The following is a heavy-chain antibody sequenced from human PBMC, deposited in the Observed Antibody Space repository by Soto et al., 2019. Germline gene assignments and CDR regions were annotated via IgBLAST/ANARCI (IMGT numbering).Heavy chain of an antibody. D-gene: IGHD6-19*01. CDR1: RGHISSGGDY. CDR2: IYYSGST. V-gene: IGHV4-31*03. CDR3: ARTYSSGWISSAADY. J-gene: IGHJ4*02. Sequence: QVQLQESGPGLVKPSQTLSLTCTVSRGHISSGGDYWSWIRQHPGKGLEWIGYIYYSGSTYYNPSLKSRVTISGDTSKNQFSLKLSSVTAADTAVYYCARTYSSGWISSAADYWGQGTLVTVSS.